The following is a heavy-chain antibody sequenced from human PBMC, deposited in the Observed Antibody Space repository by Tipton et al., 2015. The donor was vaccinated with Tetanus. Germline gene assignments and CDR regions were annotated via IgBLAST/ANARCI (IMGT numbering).Heavy chain of an antibody. V-gene: IGHV1-69*06. Sequence: QLVQSGAGVKKPGSSMRLSCKASGNTFSSSTLSWVRQAPGHGLEWMGMIVPLFGSAYYAQKFQDRVTITADKSASTAYLDLRSLKSDDTAVYYCVRPARYCSGGSCFLALDFWGQGTLVTVSS. CDR1: GNTFSSST. CDR3: VRPARYCSGGSCFLALDF. J-gene: IGHJ4*02. D-gene: IGHD2-15*01. CDR2: IVPLFGSA.